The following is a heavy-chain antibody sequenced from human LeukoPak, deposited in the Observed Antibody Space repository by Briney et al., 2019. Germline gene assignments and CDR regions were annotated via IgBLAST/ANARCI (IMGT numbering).Heavy chain of an antibody. D-gene: IGHD1/OR15-1a*01. CDR2: IYPDDSDT. J-gene: IGHJ4*02. Sequence: GESLKISCEGSGYSFSSYWIGWVRQMPGKGLEWRGIIYPDDSDTRYSPSFQGQVTISADKSTTTAYLQWSSLKASAPAMYYCARPGYNWNNQGIDYWGQGTLVTVSS. V-gene: IGHV5-51*01. CDR3: ARPGYNWNNQGIDY. CDR1: GYSFSSYW.